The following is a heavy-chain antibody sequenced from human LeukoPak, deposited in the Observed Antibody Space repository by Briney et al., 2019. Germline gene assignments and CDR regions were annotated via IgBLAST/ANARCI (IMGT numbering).Heavy chain of an antibody. J-gene: IGHJ4*02. V-gene: IGHV3-30*03. CDR3: ARAPFRAKGAFDY. D-gene: IGHD3-16*01. CDR1: GFTFSSYG. CDR2: ISYDGSNK. Sequence: PGGSLRLSCAASGFTFSSYGMHWVRQAPGKGLEWVAVISYDGSNKYYADSVKGRFTISRDNSKNTLYLQMNSLRAEDTAVYYCARAPFRAKGAFDYWGQGTLVTVSS.